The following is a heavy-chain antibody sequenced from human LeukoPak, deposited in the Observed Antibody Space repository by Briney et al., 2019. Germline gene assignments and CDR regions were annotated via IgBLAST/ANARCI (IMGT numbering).Heavy chain of an antibody. CDR1: GFTFSSYE. Sequence: PGGSLRLSCAASGFTFSSYEMNWVRQAPGKGLEWVSYISSSGSTIYYADSVKGRFTISRDNAKNSLYLQMNSLRAEDTAVYYCAREGGSYYGSFDYWGQGTLVTVSS. CDR2: ISSSGSTI. CDR3: AREGGSYYGSFDY. V-gene: IGHV3-48*03. J-gene: IGHJ4*02. D-gene: IGHD1-26*01.